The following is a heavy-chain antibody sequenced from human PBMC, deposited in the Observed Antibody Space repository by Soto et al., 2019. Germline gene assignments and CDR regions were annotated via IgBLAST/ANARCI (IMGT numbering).Heavy chain of an antibody. J-gene: IGHJ6*03. CDR1: GYTFTSYG. Sequence: QVQLVQSGAEVKKPGASVKVSCKASGYTFTSYGISWVRQAPGQGLEWMGWISAYNGNTNYAQKLQGIVTMTTDTSTSTAYMELRSLRSDDTAVYYCARGGPYYDFWSGYYPGGYYYYYYMDVWGKGTTVTVSS. CDR2: ISAYNGNT. D-gene: IGHD3-3*01. V-gene: IGHV1-18*01. CDR3: ARGGPYYDFWSGYYPGGYYYYYYMDV.